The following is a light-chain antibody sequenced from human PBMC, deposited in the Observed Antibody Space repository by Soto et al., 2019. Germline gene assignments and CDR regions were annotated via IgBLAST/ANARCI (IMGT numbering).Light chain of an antibody. CDR1: ESVSSN. CDR2: GAS. CDR3: QQYNKWRT. Sequence: EIVMTQSPATLSVSPGARATLSCRASESVSSNLAWYQQKPGQAPRLRIYGASTRATGIPARISGSGSGTEFTLTISSLQSEDFAVYYCQQYNKWRTFGQGTKVDIK. J-gene: IGKJ1*01. V-gene: IGKV3-15*01.